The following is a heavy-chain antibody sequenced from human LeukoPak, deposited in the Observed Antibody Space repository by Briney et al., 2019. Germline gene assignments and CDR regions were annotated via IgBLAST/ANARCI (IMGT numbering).Heavy chain of an antibody. V-gene: IGHV3-23*01. CDR2: ICGSGGCT. CDR1: GFTFNTYA. Sequence: GGSLRLSCEASGFTFNTYAIYWVRQAPGKGLEWVSGICGSGGCTYYADSVKGRFTISRNNSKNTVYLQMNSLTADDTAVYYCAKTTVGYSSGRYPGWPADCWGQGTLVTVSS. CDR3: AKTTVGYSSGRYPGWPADC. J-gene: IGHJ4*02. D-gene: IGHD6-19*01.